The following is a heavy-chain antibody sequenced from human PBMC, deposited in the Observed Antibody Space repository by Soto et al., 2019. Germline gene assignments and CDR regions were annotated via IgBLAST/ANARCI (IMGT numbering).Heavy chain of an antibody. CDR3: TTHGYYYDHGP. CDR2: IKSKTDGGTT. D-gene: IGHD3-22*01. Sequence: GGSLRLSWAAAGFTFSDPWSNRVRQAPGKGLEWVGRIKSKTDGGTTDYAAPVKGRFTISRDDSKNTPYLQMNSLKTEDTAVYYCTTHGYYYDHGPWGQGTMVTVSS. J-gene: IGHJ3*01. CDR1: GFTFSDPW. V-gene: IGHV3-15*07.